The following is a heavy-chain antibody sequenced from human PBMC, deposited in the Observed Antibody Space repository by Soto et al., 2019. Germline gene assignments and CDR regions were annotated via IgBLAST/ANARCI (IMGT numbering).Heavy chain of an antibody. CDR1: GFTFSSYS. CDR3: ARARKAYCGGDCYPGIFDY. D-gene: IGHD2-21*01. J-gene: IGHJ4*02. CDR2: ISSSSSTI. Sequence: GGSLRLSCAASGFTFSSYSMNWVRQAPGKGLEWVSYISSSSSTIYYADSVKGRFTISRDNAKNSLYLQMNSLRAEDTAVYYCARARKAYCGGDCYPGIFDYWGQGTLVTVSS. V-gene: IGHV3-48*01.